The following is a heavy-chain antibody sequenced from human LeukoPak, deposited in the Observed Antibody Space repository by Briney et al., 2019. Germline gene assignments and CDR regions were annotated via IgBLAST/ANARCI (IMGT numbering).Heavy chain of an antibody. D-gene: IGHD3-10*01. CDR2: MYSGGST. CDR3: ARVPNYGSGSGFDP. CDR1: GFTVSSNY. J-gene: IGHJ5*02. V-gene: IGHV3-53*01. Sequence: AGGSLRLSCAASGFTVSSNYMSWVRQAPGKGLEWVSVMYSGGSTYYADSVKGRFTISRDNSKNTLYLQMNSLRAEDTAVYYCARVPNYGSGSGFDPWGQGTLVTVSS.